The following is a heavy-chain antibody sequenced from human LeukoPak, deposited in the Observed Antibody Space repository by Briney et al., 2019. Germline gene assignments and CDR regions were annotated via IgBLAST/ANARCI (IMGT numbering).Heavy chain of an antibody. CDR2: IYHSGST. J-gene: IGHJ4*02. Sequence: PSETLSLTCAVSGGSISSSNWWSWVRQPPGKGLEWIGEIYHSGSTNYNPSLKSRVTISVDKSKNQFSLKLSSVTAADTAVYYFARGLPVAGTGYFDYWGQGTLVTVSS. CDR1: GGSISSSNW. V-gene: IGHV4-4*02. CDR3: ARGLPVAGTGYFDY. D-gene: IGHD6-19*01.